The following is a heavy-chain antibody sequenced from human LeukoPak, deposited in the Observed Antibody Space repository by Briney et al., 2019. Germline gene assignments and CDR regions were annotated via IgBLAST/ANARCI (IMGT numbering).Heavy chain of an antibody. D-gene: IGHD6-19*01. J-gene: IGHJ4*02. V-gene: IGHV3-23*01. CDR2: ISGSGGST. CDR3: AKDWLYSSGWYEGGAFDY. Sequence: GGSLRLSCAASGFTFSSYAMHWVRQAPGKGLEWVSAISGSGGSTYYADSVKGRFTISRDNSKNTLYLQMNSLRAEDTAVYYCAKDWLYSSGWYEGGAFDYWGQGTLVTVSS. CDR1: GFTFSSYA.